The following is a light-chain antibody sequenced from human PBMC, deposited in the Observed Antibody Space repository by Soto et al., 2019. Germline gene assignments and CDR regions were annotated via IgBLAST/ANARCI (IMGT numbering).Light chain of an antibody. CDR2: EVS. CDR1: SSDVGGYNY. Sequence: QSALTQPASVSGSPGQSITISCTGTSSDVGGYNYVSWYQQHPGKAPKLMIYEVSNRPSGVSNRFSGSKSGNTASLTISGLQAEDEADYYCSSYISSSTLEVFGTGTKVTVL. J-gene: IGLJ1*01. CDR3: SSYISSSTLEV. V-gene: IGLV2-14*01.